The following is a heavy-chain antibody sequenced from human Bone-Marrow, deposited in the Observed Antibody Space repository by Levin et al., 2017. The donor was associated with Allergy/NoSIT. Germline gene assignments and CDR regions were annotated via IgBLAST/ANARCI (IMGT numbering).Heavy chain of an antibody. CDR1: GFTFSSYA. V-gene: IGHV3-23*01. CDR3: AKDPGGYCSSTSCYGDP. Sequence: SCAASGFTFSSYAMSWVRQAPGKGLEWVSAISGSGGSTYYADSVKGRFTISRDNSKNTLYLQMNSLRAEDTAVYYCAKDPGGYCSSTSCYGDPWGQGTLVTVSS. D-gene: IGHD2-2*01. J-gene: IGHJ5*02. CDR2: ISGSGGST.